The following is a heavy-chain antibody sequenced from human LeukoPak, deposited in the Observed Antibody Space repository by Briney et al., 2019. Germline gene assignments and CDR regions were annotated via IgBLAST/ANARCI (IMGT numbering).Heavy chain of an antibody. J-gene: IGHJ5*01. Sequence: GASVKVSCKASGYIFSDYYMHWVRQAPGQGLEWMGWINPNSGGTKYEQKFQGRVTMTRDTSISTAYVELSGLRSDDTAVYYCARPGVTPDTNWFDSWGQGTLVTVSS. CDR2: INPNSGGT. V-gene: IGHV1-2*02. D-gene: IGHD5-18*01. CDR3: ARPGVTPDTNWFDS. CDR1: GYIFSDYY.